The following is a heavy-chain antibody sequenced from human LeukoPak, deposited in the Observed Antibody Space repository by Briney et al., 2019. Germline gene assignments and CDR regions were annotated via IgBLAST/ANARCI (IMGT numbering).Heavy chain of an antibody. CDR1: GFSFNSAA. V-gene: IGHV3-23*01. CDR2: VSSSGANT. J-gene: IGHJ4*02. D-gene: IGHD2-21*01. CDR3: AKDIQGSY. Sequence: GGSLRLSCAASGFSFNSAAMTWVRQAPGKGLEWVSLVSSSGANTYYADSVKGRFTISRDNSKNTVYLQMNSLRAEDTAIYYCAKDIQGSYWGQGTLVTVSS.